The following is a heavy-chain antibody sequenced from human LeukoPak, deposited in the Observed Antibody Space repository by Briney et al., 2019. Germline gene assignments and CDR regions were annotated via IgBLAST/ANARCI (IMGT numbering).Heavy chain of an antibody. V-gene: IGHV1-2*02. D-gene: IGHD5-24*01. Sequence: GASVKVSRKASGYTFTDYYMHWVRQAPGQGLEWMGWINPNSGGTNYAQKFQGRVTMTRDTSISTAYMELSRLRFDDTAVYYCARDPRDWHNLWGQGTLVTVSS. J-gene: IGHJ4*02. CDR3: ARDPRDWHNL. CDR2: INPNSGGT. CDR1: GYTFTDYY.